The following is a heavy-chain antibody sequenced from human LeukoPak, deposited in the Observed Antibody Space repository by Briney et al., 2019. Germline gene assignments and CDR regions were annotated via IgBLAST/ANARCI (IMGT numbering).Heavy chain of an antibody. CDR3: ARERERGGGPYYPDY. Sequence: GGSLRLSCTGSGFTFRTYGMHWVRQAPGQGLEWVAVIWYDGSTKYYADSVKGRFTISRDNSMNTVYLQMNSLRAEDTAVYYCARERERGGGPYYPDYWGQGTLVTVSS. D-gene: IGHD3-22*01. CDR1: GFTFRTYG. J-gene: IGHJ4*02. V-gene: IGHV3-33*01. CDR2: IWYDGSTK.